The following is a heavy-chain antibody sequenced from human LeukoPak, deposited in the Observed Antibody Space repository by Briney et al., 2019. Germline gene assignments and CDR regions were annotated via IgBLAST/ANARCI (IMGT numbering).Heavy chain of an antibody. CDR1: GGSISRYY. J-gene: IGHJ4*02. Sequence: SETLSLTCTVSGGSISRYYWSWIRQPPGKGLEWIGYIYYSGSTNYNPSLKSRVTISVDTSKNQFSLKLSSVTAADTAVYYCARGFRGVIIDYWGQGTLVTVSS. D-gene: IGHD3-10*01. V-gene: IGHV4-59*01. CDR2: IYYSGST. CDR3: ARGFRGVIIDY.